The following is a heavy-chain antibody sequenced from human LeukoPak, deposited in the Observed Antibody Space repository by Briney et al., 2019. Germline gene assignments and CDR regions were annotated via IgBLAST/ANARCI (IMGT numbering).Heavy chain of an antibody. CDR1: GFTFSSYS. CDR2: ISSSSSYI. J-gene: IGHJ6*02. Sequence: GGSLRLSCAASGFTFSSYSMNWVRQAPGKGLEWVSSISSSSSYIYYADSVKGRFTISRDNAKNTLYPQMNSLRAEDTAVYYCARNEYSSSGSGQVDVWGQGTTVTVSS. D-gene: IGHD5-18*01. CDR3: ARNEYSSSGSGQVDV. V-gene: IGHV3-21*01.